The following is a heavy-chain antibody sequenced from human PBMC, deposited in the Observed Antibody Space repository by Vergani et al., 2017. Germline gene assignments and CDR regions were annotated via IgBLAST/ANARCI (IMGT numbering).Heavy chain of an antibody. CDR1: GGSFSGYY. V-gene: IGHV4-34*01. Sequence: QVQLQQWGAGLLKPSETLSLTCAVYGGSFSGYYWSWIRQPPGKGLEWIGEINHSGSTNYNPSLKSRVTISVDTSKNQFSLKLSSVTAADTAVYYCARGRDCSSTSCYTTNYYYMDVWGK. J-gene: IGHJ6*03. D-gene: IGHD2-2*02. CDR3: ARGRDCSSTSCYTTNYYYMDV. CDR2: INHSGST.